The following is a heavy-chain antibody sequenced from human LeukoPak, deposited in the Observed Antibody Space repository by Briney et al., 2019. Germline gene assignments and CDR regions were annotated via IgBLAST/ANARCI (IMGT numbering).Heavy chain of an antibody. CDR3: ARVRKYSGYYSWYFDL. CDR1: GFTFSSYD. Sequence: GGSLRLSCAASGFTFSSYDMHWVRQATGKGLEWVSAIGTAGDTYYPGSVKGRFTISRENAKNSLYLQMNSLRAGDTAVYYCARVRKYSGYYSWYFDLWGRGTLVTVSS. D-gene: IGHD5-12*01. CDR2: IGTAGDT. J-gene: IGHJ2*01. V-gene: IGHV3-13*01.